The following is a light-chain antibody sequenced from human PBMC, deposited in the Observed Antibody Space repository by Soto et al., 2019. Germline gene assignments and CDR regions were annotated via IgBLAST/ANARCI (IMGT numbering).Light chain of an antibody. CDR1: SSDVGNYNY. Sequence: QSALTQPRSVSGSPGQSVTISCTGTSSDVGNYNYVSWYQQHPDKAPKLMIFDVSKRPSGVPDRFSGSKSGNTASLTISGLQTDDEADYYCFSYVGSYTFPYVLGTGTKLTVL. CDR2: DVS. CDR3: FSYVGSYTFPYV. V-gene: IGLV2-11*01. J-gene: IGLJ1*01.